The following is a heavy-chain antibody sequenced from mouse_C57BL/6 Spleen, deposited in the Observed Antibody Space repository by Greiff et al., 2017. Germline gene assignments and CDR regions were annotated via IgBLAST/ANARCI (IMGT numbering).Heavy chain of an antibody. CDR2: IHPHSGST. CDR3: ARSHYYGSSDWYFDV. Sequence: VQLQQPGAELVKPGASVKLSCKASGYTFTSYWLHWVKQRPGQGLEWIGMIHPHSGSTNYNEKFKSKATLTVDKSSSTAYMQLSSLTSEDSAVYYCARSHYYGSSDWYFDVWGTGTTVTVSS. CDR1: GYTFTSYW. D-gene: IGHD1-1*01. J-gene: IGHJ1*03. V-gene: IGHV1-64*01.